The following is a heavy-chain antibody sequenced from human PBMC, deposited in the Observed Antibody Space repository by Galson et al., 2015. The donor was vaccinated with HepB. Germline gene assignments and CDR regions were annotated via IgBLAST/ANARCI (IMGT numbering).Heavy chain of an antibody. D-gene: IGHD6-13*01. CDR1: GDSISTYY. CDR3: ARHDVLGYSSAWYYFDS. CDR2: LYYYGSP. Sequence: ETLSLTCTVSGDSISTYYWSWIRQPPGKGLEWIGYLYYYGSPNYNPSLKSRVTISIDTSKNQFSLNLNSVTAADTAVYYCARHDVLGYSSAWYYFDSWGQGTLVTVSS. V-gene: IGHV4-59*08. J-gene: IGHJ4*02.